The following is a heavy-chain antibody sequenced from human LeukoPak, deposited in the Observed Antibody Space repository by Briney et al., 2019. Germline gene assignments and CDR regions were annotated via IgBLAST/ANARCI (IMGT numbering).Heavy chain of an antibody. D-gene: IGHD3-10*01. J-gene: IGHJ5*02. CDR2: INHSGST. Sequence: PSETLSLTCAVYGGSFSGYYWSWIRQPPGKGLEWIGEINHSGSTNYNPSLKSRVTISVDTSKNQFSLKLSSVTAADTAVYYCARGRGVITMVRGVIKPGGWRWFDPWGQGTLVTVSS. V-gene: IGHV4-34*01. CDR1: GGSFSGYY. CDR3: ARGRGVITMVRGVIKPGGWRWFDP.